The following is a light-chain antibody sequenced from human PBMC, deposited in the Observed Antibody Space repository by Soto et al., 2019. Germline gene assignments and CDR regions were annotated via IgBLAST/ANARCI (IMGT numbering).Light chain of an antibody. CDR3: QQTASFPLI. Sequence: DIQMTQSPSSVSAFVGDRVTITCRASQGITSWLAWYQQNQGKAPELLIYAASSLQSGVPSRFSGSGSGTDFTLTISCLQPEDSTTYYCQQTASFPLIFGGGTKVEIK. CDR1: QGITSW. J-gene: IGKJ4*01. CDR2: AAS. V-gene: IGKV1-12*01.